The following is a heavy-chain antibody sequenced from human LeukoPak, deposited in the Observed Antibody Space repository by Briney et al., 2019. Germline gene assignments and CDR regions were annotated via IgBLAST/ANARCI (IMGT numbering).Heavy chain of an antibody. CDR2: INPNSGGT. CDR3: ARDYYGSGSYFDY. D-gene: IGHD3-10*01. CDR1: GYTFTAYY. Sequence: ASVKVSCKASGYTFTAYYTHWVRQAPGQGLEWMGWINPNSGGTNYAQKFQGWVTMTRDTSISTAYMELSRLRSDDTAVYYCARDYYGSGSYFDYWGQGTLVTVSS. V-gene: IGHV1-2*04. J-gene: IGHJ4*02.